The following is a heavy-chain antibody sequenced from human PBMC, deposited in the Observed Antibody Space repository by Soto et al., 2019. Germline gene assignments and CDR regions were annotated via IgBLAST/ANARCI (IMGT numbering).Heavy chain of an antibody. D-gene: IGHD2-21*01. V-gene: IGHV4-39*01. J-gene: IGHJ5*02. CDR1: GGSLSPSRSF. Sequence: ASDNLFLTCNVSGGSLSPSRSFWAWIRQPPGKGLEWLANIFYSGSTYYNPSLASRVTVSVDTSKNEFSLKLRSVTAADTAVYYCARQPTTGDTDLWFDPWGQGTLVTVSS. CDR3: ARQPTTGDTDLWFDP. CDR2: IFYSGST.